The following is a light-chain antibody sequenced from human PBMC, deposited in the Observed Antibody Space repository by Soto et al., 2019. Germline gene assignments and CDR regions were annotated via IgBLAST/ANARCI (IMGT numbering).Light chain of an antibody. CDR1: QGINNY. CDR2: SAS. Sequence: DTQMTQSPTSLSASVGDSVTITCRASQGINNYLAWYQQKPGKVPVLLIYSASTLKAGIPSRFSGSGAGTDFTLTISSLQPEDFATYYCQQYETFSGTFGPGTKVEI. J-gene: IGKJ1*01. CDR3: QQYETFSGT. V-gene: IGKV1-27*01.